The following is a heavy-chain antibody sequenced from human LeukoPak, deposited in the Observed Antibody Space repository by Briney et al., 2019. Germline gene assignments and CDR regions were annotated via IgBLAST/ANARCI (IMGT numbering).Heavy chain of an antibody. D-gene: IGHD6-13*01. CDR2: ITGSGATT. J-gene: IGHJ4*02. CDR1: GFTFSNYG. Sequence: GGSLRLSCTASGFTFSNYGMSWVRQAPGKGLEWVSAITGSGATTYYGDSVKGRLTISRDNSKNTLYLQMNSLRAEDTAVYYCAKSGTRSSWSPRVKTYLDYWGQGTLVTVSS. CDR3: AKSGTRSSWSPRVKTYLDY. V-gene: IGHV3-23*01.